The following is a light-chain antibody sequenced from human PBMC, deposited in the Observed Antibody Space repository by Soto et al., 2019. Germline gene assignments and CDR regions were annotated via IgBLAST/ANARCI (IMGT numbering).Light chain of an antibody. CDR2: GAS. V-gene: IGKV3-15*01. CDR1: QSVGYN. Sequence: EILMTQYPTTLSVSPGEGATLSCRASQSVGYNVAWYQHKPGQAPRLLLFGASTRATGIPARFSGSGSGTEFTLTISSLQSEDFAVYYCQQYYVWFSITFGQGTRLEIK. J-gene: IGKJ5*01. CDR3: QQYYVWFSIT.